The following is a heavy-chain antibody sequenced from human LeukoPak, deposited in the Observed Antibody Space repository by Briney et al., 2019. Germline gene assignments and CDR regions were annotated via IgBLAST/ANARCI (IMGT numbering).Heavy chain of an antibody. CDR2: VYPDDSDT. CDR3: ARPSGTYLPFDY. J-gene: IGHJ4*02. Sequence: GESLKISCKTSGYSFTRYWIAWVRQTPGKGLEWMGIVYPDDSDTRYSSAFQGQVTISADKSITTAYLHWSSLKASDTAVYYCARPSGTYLPFDYWGQGTLVTVSS. D-gene: IGHD1-26*01. V-gene: IGHV5-51*01. CDR1: GYSFTRYW.